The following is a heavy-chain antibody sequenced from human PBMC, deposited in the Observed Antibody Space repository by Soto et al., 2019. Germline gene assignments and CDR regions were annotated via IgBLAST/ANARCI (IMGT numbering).Heavy chain of an antibody. D-gene: IGHD2-2*01. V-gene: IGHV1-69*02. Sequence: QVQLVQSGAEVKKPGSSVKVSCKASGGTFSSYTISWVRQAPGQGLEWMGRIIPILGIANYAQKFQGRVTITADKSTSTAYMGLSSLRSEDTAVYYCARGAAHSAASFDYWGQGTLVTVSS. CDR1: GGTFSSYT. CDR3: ARGAAHSAASFDY. CDR2: IIPILGIA. J-gene: IGHJ4*02.